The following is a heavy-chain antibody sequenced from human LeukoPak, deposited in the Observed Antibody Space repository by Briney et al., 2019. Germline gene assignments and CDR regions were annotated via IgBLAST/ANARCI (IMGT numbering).Heavy chain of an antibody. CDR2: IYHSGST. CDR3: ARDRGTARGDAFDI. CDR1: GGSISSGGYY. V-gene: IGHV4-30-2*01. J-gene: IGHJ3*02. Sequence: ASETLSLTCTVSGGSISSGGYYWSWIRQPPGKGLEWIGYIYHSGSTYYNPSLKSRVTISVGRSKNQFSLKLSSVTAADTAVYYCARDRGTARGDAFDIWGQGTMVAVSS. D-gene: IGHD1-26*01.